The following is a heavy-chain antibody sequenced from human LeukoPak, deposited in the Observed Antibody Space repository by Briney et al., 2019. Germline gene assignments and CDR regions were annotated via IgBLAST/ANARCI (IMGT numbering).Heavy chain of an antibody. J-gene: IGHJ6*02. CDR1: GYTFTSYG. CDR2: ISTHKGNA. Sequence: APVKVSCKASGYTFTSYGISWVRQAPGQGLEWMGWISTHKGNANYAQKVQGRVTMTTDTSTSTFYMELRSLRSDDAAVYYCARGGGDFWCGDYPYYYHGMDVWGQGTTVSVSS. V-gene: IGHV1-18*01. CDR3: ARGGGDFWCGDYPYYYHGMDV. D-gene: IGHD3-3*01.